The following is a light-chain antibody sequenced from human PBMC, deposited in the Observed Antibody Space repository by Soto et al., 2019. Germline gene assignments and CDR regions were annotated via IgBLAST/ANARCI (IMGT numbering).Light chain of an antibody. CDR3: SSYTSNRGV. CDR1: SSDVGSYNF. Sequence: QSALTQPASVSGSPGQSITISCTGTSSDVGSYNFVAWYQQHPGKAPKLIIYEVTNRPSGVSDRFSGSKSGNTASLTISGLQAEDESDYYCSSYTSNRGVFGTGTKLTVL. J-gene: IGLJ1*01. CDR2: EVT. V-gene: IGLV2-14*02.